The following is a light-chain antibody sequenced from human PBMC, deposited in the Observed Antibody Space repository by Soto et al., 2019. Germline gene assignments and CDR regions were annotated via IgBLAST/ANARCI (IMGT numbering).Light chain of an antibody. Sequence: QSVLTQPASVSGSPGQSITISCTGTSGDVGGYNYVSWYQQHPGKAPKLMIYAVSNRPSGISNRFSGSKSGNTASLTISGLQAEDEADYYCSSYASSSTYVIFGGGTKLTVL. CDR1: SGDVGGYNY. V-gene: IGLV2-14*01. CDR3: SSYASSSTYVI. CDR2: AVS. J-gene: IGLJ2*01.